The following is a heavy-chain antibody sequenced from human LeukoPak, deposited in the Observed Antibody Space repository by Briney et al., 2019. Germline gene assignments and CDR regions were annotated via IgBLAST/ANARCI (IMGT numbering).Heavy chain of an antibody. D-gene: IGHD2-2*01. Sequence: GGSLRLSCAASGFTFSSYAMSWVRQAPGKGLEWVANIKQDGSEKYYVDSVKGRFTTSRDNAKNSLYLQMNSLRAEDTAVYYCAASCYEVKKYYGMDVWGQGTTVTVSS. J-gene: IGHJ6*02. CDR2: IKQDGSEK. CDR3: AASCYEVKKYYGMDV. CDR1: GFTFSSYA. V-gene: IGHV3-7*01.